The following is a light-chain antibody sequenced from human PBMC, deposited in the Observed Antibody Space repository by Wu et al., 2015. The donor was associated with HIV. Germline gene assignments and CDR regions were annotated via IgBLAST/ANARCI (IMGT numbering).Light chain of an antibody. CDR1: QSVSSSY. Sequence: EIVLTQAPATLSFSPGESATLSCRASQSVSSSYLAWYQQKPGQAPRLLIYGASSRATGIPDRFSGSGSGTDFTLTISRLEPEDFAVYYCQQYGSSYTFGQGTKLEIK. V-gene: IGKV3-20*01. CDR3: QQYGSSYT. CDR2: GAS. J-gene: IGKJ2*01.